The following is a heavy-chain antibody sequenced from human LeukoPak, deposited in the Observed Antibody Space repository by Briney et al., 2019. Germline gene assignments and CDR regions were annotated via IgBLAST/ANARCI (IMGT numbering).Heavy chain of an antibody. CDR1: GFTFSSYS. V-gene: IGHV3-48*02. CDR3: ARLPTYYDYVWGSYRYGWFDP. CDR2: ISSSSSTI. J-gene: IGHJ5*02. D-gene: IGHD3-16*02. Sequence: GGSLRLSCAASGFTFSSYSMNWLPQAPGKGLEWVSYISSSSSTIYYADSVKCRFTISRDNAKNSLYLQMNSLRDEDTAVYYCARLPTYYDYVWGSYRYGWFDPWGEGTLVTVSS.